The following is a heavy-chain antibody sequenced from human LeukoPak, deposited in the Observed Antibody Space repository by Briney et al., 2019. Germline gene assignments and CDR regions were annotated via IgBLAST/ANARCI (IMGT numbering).Heavy chain of an antibody. D-gene: IGHD2-2*01. Sequence: ASVKVSCKASGYTFTSYAMNWVRQAPGQGLEWMGWINTNTGNPTYAQGFTGRFVFSLDTSVSTAYLRISSLKAEDTAVYYCARVLGVVPAAMVWFDPWGQGTLVTVSS. CDR1: GYTFTSYA. V-gene: IGHV7-4-1*02. CDR2: INTNTGNP. J-gene: IGHJ5*02. CDR3: ARVLGVVPAAMVWFDP.